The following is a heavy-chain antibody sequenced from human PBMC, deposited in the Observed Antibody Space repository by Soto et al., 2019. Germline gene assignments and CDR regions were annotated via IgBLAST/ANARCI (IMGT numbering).Heavy chain of an antibody. J-gene: IGHJ4*02. D-gene: IGHD6-13*01. CDR1: GYSFTSYW. CDR3: ARPGIAAAGTNY. CDR2: IDPSDSYT. V-gene: IGHV5-10-1*01. Sequence: RKISCKGSGYSFTSYWISWVRQMPGKGLEWMGRIDPSDSYTNYSPSFQGHVTISADKSISTAYLQWSSLKASDTAMYYCARPGIAAAGTNYWGQGTLATVSS.